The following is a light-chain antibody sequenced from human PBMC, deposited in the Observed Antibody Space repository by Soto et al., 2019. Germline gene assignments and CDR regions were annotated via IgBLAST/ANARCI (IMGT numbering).Light chain of an antibody. CDR2: DAS. Sequence: DIQMTQSPSTLSASVGDRVTITCRASQSISTWLAWYQQKPGKAPEVLIYDASSLKSGVPSRFSGSGSGTEFTLTISSLQADDFATYYCQHYNGYFGQGTKLEIK. CDR1: QSISTW. V-gene: IGKV1-5*01. CDR3: QHYNGY. J-gene: IGKJ2*01.